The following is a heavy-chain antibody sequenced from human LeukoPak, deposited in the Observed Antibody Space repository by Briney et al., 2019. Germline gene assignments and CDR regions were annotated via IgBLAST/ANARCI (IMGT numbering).Heavy chain of an antibody. J-gene: IGHJ4*02. CDR2: IYYSGST. V-gene: IGHV4-30-4*01. CDR1: GGSISSGDYY. D-gene: IGHD5-18*01. CDR3: ARVSHRVDTAMVY. Sequence: SQTLSLTCTVSGGSISSGDYYWSWIRQPPGKGLEWIGYIYYSGSTYYNPSLKSRVTISVDTSKNQFSLKLSSVTAADTAVYYCARVSHRVDTAMVYWGQGTLVTVSS.